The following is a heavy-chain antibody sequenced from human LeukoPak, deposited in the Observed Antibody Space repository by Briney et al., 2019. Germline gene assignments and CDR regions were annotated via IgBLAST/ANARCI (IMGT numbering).Heavy chain of an antibody. J-gene: IGHJ4*02. V-gene: IGHV3-23*01. D-gene: IGHD1-26*01. Sequence: GGSLRLSCAASGFTFSSYAMSWVRQAPGKGLEWVSAISGSGGSTYYADSVKGRFTISRDNSKNTLYLQMNSLKAEDTAVYYCAKAESGSYASYFDYWGQGTLVTVSS. CDR1: GFTFSSYA. CDR2: ISGSGGST. CDR3: AKAESGSYASYFDY.